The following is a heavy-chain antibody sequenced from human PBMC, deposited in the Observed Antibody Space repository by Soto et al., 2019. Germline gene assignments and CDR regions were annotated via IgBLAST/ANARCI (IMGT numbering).Heavy chain of an antibody. CDR1: GFTFSSDA. V-gene: IGHV3-23*01. CDR2: ISGSGGST. Sequence: EVQLLESGGGLVQPGGSLRLSCAASGFTFSSDAMSWVRQAPGKGLEWVSAISGSGGSTYYADAVKGRFTISRDNSKNTMYLQMNSLRAEDTAVDYCAKVCSGWYLGGMDVWGQGTTVTVSS. D-gene: IGHD6-19*01. CDR3: AKVCSGWYLGGMDV. J-gene: IGHJ6*02.